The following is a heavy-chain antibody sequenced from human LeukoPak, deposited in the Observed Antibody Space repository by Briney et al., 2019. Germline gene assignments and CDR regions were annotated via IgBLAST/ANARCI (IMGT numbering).Heavy chain of an antibody. J-gene: IGHJ4*02. CDR3: ARGGELEIVAHFDY. V-gene: IGHV4-4*07. D-gene: IGHD5-12*01. CDR1: GGSMNSYY. Sequence: AETLSLTCTVSGGSMNSYYWTWVRQPAGKGLEWVGRIYTSGSTNYHPSLKSRVTMSLDTSKNQFSLRLSSVTAADPAVYYCARGGELEIVAHFDYWGQGTLVTVSS. CDR2: IYTSGST.